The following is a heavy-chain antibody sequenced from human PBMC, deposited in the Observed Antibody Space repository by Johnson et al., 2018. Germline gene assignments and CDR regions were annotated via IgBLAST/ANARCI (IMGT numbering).Heavy chain of an antibody. D-gene: IGHD3-10*01. Sequence: VQLVESGGDVAQXGGSLRLFCAVSGFVFDDYAMHWVRQAPGKGLEWIPMISWNGGATYYADSVKGRFPVSRDRSKNSVFLQMNSLRPEDTALYYCAKDRSYYMDVWGKGTTVTVSS. V-gene: IGHV3-43D*03. J-gene: IGHJ6*03. CDR2: ISWNGGAT. CDR1: GFVFDDYA. CDR3: AKDRSYYMDV.